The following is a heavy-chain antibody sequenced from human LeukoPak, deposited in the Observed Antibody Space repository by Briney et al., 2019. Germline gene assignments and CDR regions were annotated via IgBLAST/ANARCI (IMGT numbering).Heavy chain of an antibody. CDR3: AKVMIRGTHSSSWYYGPYYYGMDV. CDR1: GFTFSSYA. Sequence: GGSLRLSCAASGFTFSSYAMSWVRQAPGKGLEWVSAISGSGGSTYYADSVKGRFTISRDNSKNTLYLQMNSLRAEDTAVYYCAKVMIRGTHSSSWYYGPYYYGMDVWGQGTSVTVSS. CDR2: ISGSGGST. D-gene: IGHD6-13*01. V-gene: IGHV3-23*01. J-gene: IGHJ6*02.